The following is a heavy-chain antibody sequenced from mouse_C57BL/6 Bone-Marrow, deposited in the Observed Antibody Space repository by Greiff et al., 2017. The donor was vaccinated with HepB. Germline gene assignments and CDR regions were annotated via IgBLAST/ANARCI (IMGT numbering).Heavy chain of an antibody. Sequence: LVEPGASVKIPCKASGYTFTDYNMDWVKQSHGKSLEWIGDINPNNGGTIYNQKFKGKATLTVDKSSSTAYMELRSLTSEDTAVYYCARDGNYGGGFDYWGQGTTLTVSS. V-gene: IGHV1-18*01. CDR2: INPNNGGT. CDR1: GYTFTDYN. D-gene: IGHD2-1*01. CDR3: ARDGNYGGGFDY. J-gene: IGHJ2*01.